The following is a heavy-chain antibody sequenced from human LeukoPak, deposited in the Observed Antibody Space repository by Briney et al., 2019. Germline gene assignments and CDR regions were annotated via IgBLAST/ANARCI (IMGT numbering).Heavy chain of an antibody. CDR3: ARGPGDYYDSSGYPAYYFDY. CDR2: IIPIFGSA. D-gene: IGHD3-22*01. Sequence: SVKVSCKASGGTFSSYALSWVRQAPGQGLEWMGGIIPIFGSANYAQNFQGRVTITADESTSTAYMELSSLRSEDTAVCYCARGPGDYYDSSGYPAYYFDYWGQGTLVTVSS. CDR1: GGTFSSYA. V-gene: IGHV1-69*13. J-gene: IGHJ4*02.